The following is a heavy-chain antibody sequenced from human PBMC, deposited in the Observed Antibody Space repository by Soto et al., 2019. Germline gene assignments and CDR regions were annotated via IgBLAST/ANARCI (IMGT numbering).Heavy chain of an antibody. D-gene: IGHD6-13*01. Sequence: ASVKVSCKASGGTFSSYTIIWVRQAPGQRLEWMGWINAGNGNTKYSQKFQGRVTITRDTSASTAYMELSSLRSEDTAVYYCARESASIAAAGTDWGQGTLVTVSS. V-gene: IGHV1-3*01. CDR1: GGTFSSYT. J-gene: IGHJ4*02. CDR2: INAGNGNT. CDR3: ARESASIAAAGTD.